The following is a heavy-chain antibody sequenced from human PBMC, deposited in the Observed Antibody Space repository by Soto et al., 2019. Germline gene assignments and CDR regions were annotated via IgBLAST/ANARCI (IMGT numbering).Heavy chain of an antibody. CDR2: IRNKANRYSS. CDR3: VRVRRLAEESAPPFDI. Sequence: EVQLVESGGGLVQPGGSLRLSCAASGFTFSDHYMDWVRQAPGKGLEWVGRIRNKANRYSSLYDASVKGRFTISRDDSRTSLSLQMNSLKSEDTAVYYCVRVRRLAEESAPPFDIWGQGTVVTVSS. CDR1: GFTFSDHY. J-gene: IGHJ3*02. V-gene: IGHV3-72*01. D-gene: IGHD3-3*01.